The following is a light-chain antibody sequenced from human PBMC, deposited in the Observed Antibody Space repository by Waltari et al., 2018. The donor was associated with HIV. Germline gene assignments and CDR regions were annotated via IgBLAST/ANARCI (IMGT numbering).Light chain of an antibody. V-gene: IGKV3-11*01. CDR1: QSVSNH. CDR2: DAS. Sequence: DTVLTQYPATLSLSPGERATLSCRASQSVSNHLAVYQQKPGQAPRLLIYDASNRATGVPARFSGSRSGTDFTLTISSLDPEDFAVYYCQQRSNWPPEFTFGPGTKVDIK. CDR3: QQRSNWPPEFT. J-gene: IGKJ3*01.